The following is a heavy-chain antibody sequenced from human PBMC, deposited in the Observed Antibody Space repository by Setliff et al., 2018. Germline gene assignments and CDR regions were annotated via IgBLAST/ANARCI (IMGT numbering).Heavy chain of an antibody. CDR2: IIPIYGTA. J-gene: IGHJ5*02. D-gene: IGHD7-27*01. CDR3: ARATGAPNWFDP. V-gene: IGHV1-69*13. CDR1: GGTFSTYP. Sequence: AASVKVSCKSSGGTFSTYPINWVRQAPGQGLEWMGGIIPIYGTANYAQKFQDRVTITADESTNTAYMELSSLRSDDSAMYYCARATGAPNWFDPWGQGTQVTVSS.